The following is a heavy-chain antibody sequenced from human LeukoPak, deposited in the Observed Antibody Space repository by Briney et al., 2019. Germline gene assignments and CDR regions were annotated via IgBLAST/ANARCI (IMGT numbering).Heavy chain of an antibody. V-gene: IGHV3-21*01. CDR3: ARRLGGGYCSSTSCYFDY. D-gene: IGHD2-2*01. CDR2: ISSSSSYI. Sequence: GRSLRLSCAASGFTFSSYSMNWVRQAPGKGLEWVSSISSSSSYIYYADSVKGRFTISRDNAKNSLYLQMNSLRAEDTAVYYCARRLGGGYCSSTSCYFDYWGQGTLVTVSS. CDR1: GFTFSSYS. J-gene: IGHJ4*02.